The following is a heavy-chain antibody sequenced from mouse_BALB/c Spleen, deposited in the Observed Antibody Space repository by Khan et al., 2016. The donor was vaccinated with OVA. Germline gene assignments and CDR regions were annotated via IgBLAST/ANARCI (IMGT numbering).Heavy chain of an antibody. J-gene: IGHJ1*01. Sequence: VQLKESGPGLVKPSQSLSLTCTVTGYSITSDYAWNWIRQFPGNKLELTGYIPYSGSTSYNPSLKSRTYISRATSKNPFFLQLNSVTTEDTATYFCGRRGVWGQGTTVTVSS. CDR2: IPYSGST. CDR1: GYSITSDYA. V-gene: IGHV3-2*02. CDR3: GRRGV.